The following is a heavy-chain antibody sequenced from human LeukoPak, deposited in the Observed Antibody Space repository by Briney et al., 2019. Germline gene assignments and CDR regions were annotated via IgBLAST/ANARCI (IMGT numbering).Heavy chain of an antibody. V-gene: IGHV3-30*02. J-gene: IGHJ4*02. CDR2: IRNDGRNK. CDR1: GFTFSRSW. Sequence: PGGSLRLSCAASGFTFSRSWMHWVRQAPGKGLEWVAFIRNDGRNKYYADSVKGRFTISRDNSKNTPYLQMNSLRAEDTAVYYCAKGWRKLIVGSTEYYFDYWGQGTLVTVSS. D-gene: IGHD1-26*01. CDR3: AKGWRKLIVGSTEYYFDY.